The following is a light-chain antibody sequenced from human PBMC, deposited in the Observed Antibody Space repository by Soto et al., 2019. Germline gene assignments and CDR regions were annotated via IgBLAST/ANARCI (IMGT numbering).Light chain of an antibody. J-gene: IGKJ4*01. CDR2: WAS. V-gene: IGKV4-1*01. CDR3: QQFHSNPPT. Sequence: IVMTQSPDSLAVSLVESATISCKSSQSVIHSSNNKNYLSWYQQIPGQPPKLLIYWASIRESGVAERFRGSGSGTDFTLTINSLQAEDVAVYYCQQFHSNPPTFGGGTKVDIK. CDR1: QSVIHSSNNKNY.